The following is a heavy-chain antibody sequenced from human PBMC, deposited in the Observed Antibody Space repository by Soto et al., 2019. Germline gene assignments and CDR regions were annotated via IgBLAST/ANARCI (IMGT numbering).Heavy chain of an antibody. V-gene: IGHV5-51*01. CDR2: IYPGDSDT. D-gene: IGHD2-2*01. J-gene: IGHJ6*02. CDR3: ARGAGPVVPAAMIRYYYYYGMDV. Sequence: GESLKISCKGSGYSFTSYWIGWVRQMPGKGLEWMGIIYPGDSDTRYSPSFQGQVTISADKSISTAYLQWSSLKASDTAMYYCARGAGPVVPAAMIRYYYYYGMDVWGQGTTVTVSS. CDR1: GYSFTSYW.